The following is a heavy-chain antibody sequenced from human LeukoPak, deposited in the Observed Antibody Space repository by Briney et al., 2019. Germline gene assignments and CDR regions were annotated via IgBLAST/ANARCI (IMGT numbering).Heavy chain of an antibody. J-gene: IGHJ4*02. CDR1: GYSFTAYW. V-gene: IGHV5-51*01. Sequence: GESLRISCKGSGYSFTAYWIGWVRQMPGKGLEWMGSIYPDDSDTRYSPSFQGQVTISADNSINTAYLQWSSLKSSDSAMYFCARPKVMATITGFDHCGQGTLVTVSS. CDR3: ARPKVMATITGFDH. CDR2: IYPDDSDT. D-gene: IGHD5-24*01.